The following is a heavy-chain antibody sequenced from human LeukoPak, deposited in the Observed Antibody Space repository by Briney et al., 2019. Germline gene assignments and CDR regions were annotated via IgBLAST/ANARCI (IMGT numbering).Heavy chain of an antibody. V-gene: IGHV5-51*01. CDR2: IYPGDSDT. Sequence: GESLQISCKGSGYSFTSYWIGWVRQMPGKGLEWMGIIYPGDSDTRYSPSFQGQVTISADKSISTAYLQWSSLKASDTAMYYCARCSTKIYYYYYMDVWGKGTTVTVSS. CDR3: ARCSTKIYYYYYMDV. CDR1: GYSFTSYW. J-gene: IGHJ6*03. D-gene: IGHD2-15*01.